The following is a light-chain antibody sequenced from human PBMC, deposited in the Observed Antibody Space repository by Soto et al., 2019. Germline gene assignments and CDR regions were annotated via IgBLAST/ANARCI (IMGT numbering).Light chain of an antibody. V-gene: IGLV2-11*01. CDR3: FSYAGSPRYV. CDR1: SSDVGGYNY. CDR2: DVS. Sequence: QSALTQPRSVSGSPGQSVTISCTGTSSDVGGYNYVSWYQQHPGKAPKVMIYDVSERPSGVPDRFSGSKSGNTASLTISGLQAENEADYYCFSYAGSPRYVLGTGTKITV. J-gene: IGLJ1*01.